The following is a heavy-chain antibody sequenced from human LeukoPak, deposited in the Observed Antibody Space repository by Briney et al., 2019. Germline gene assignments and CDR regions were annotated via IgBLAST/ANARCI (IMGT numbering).Heavy chain of an antibody. D-gene: IGHD2-2*01. CDR1: GYTFTGYY. CDR3: ARDPDPHPGKDCSSTSCYSEVGY. V-gene: IGHV1-2*02. J-gene: IGHJ4*02. CDR2: INPNSGGT. Sequence: ASVKVSXKASGYTFTGYYMHWVRQAPGQGLEWMGWINPNSGGTNYAQKFQGRVTMTRDTSISTAYMELSRLRSDDTAVYYCARDPDPHPGKDCSSTSCYSEVGYWGQGTLVTVSS.